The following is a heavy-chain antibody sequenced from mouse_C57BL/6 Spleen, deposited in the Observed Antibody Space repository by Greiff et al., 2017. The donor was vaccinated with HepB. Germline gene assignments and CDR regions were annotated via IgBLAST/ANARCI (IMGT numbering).Heavy chain of an antibody. J-gene: IGHJ2*01. V-gene: IGHV1-15*01. CDR2: IDPETGGT. CDR1: GYTFTDYE. CDR3: TRRDDYQYYFDY. D-gene: IGHD2-4*01. Sequence: QVQLQQSGAELVRPGASVTLSCKASGYTFTDYEMHWVKQTPVHGLEWIGAIDPETGGTAYNQKFKGKAILTADKSSSTAYMELRSLTSEDSAVYYCTRRDDYQYYFDYWGQGTTLTVSS.